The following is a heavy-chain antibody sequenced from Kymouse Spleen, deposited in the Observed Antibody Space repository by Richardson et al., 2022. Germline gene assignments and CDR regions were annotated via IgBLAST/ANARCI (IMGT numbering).Heavy chain of an antibody. CDR1: GFTFDDYA. D-gene: IGHD2-2*02. V-gene: IGHV3-9*01. CDR2: ISWNSGSI. J-gene: IGHJ5*02. Sequence: EVQLVESGGGLVQPGRSLRLSCAASGFTFDDYAMHWVRQAPGKGLEWVSGISWNSGSIGYADSVKGRFTISRDNAKNSLYLQMNSLRAEDTALYYCAKGGSVPAAMRGWFDPWGQGTLVTVSS. CDR3: AKGGSVPAAMRGWFDP.